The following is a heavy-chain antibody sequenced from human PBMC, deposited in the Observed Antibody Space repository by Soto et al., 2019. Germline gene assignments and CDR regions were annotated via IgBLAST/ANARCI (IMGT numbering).Heavy chain of an antibody. CDR3: ASRSYYGSGSIFDY. J-gene: IGHJ4*02. Sequence: SETLSLTCTVSGGSISSSGYYWGWIRQPPGKGLEWIGNIYYSGSTNYNPSLKSRVTISVDTSKNQFSLKVSSVTAADTAVYYCASRSYYGSGSIFDYWGQGTLVTVSS. CDR2: IYYSGST. D-gene: IGHD3-10*01. CDR1: GGSISSSGYY. V-gene: IGHV4-39*01.